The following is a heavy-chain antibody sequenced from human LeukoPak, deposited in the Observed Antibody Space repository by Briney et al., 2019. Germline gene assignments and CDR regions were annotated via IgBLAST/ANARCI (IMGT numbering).Heavy chain of an antibody. Sequence: GGSLRLSCAASGFTVSSNYMSWVRQAPGKGLEWVSVIYSGGSTYYADSVKGRFTISRDNSKNTLYLQMNSLRAEDTAVYYCARDTYYGSGSYYFDYWGQGTLVTVSS. V-gene: IGHV3-66*01. CDR2: IYSGGST. CDR1: GFTVSSNY. CDR3: ARDTYYGSGSYYFDY. D-gene: IGHD3-10*01. J-gene: IGHJ4*02.